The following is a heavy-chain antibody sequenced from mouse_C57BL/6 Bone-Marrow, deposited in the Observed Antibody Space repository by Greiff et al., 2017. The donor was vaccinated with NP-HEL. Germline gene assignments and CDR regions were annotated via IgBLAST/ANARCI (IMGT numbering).Heavy chain of an antibody. CDR3: ARHPFDY. CDR2: IDPSDSYT. CDR1: GYTFTSYW. V-gene: IGHV1-69*01. Sequence: QVQLQQPGAELVMPGASVKLSCKASGYTFTSYWMHWVQQRPGQGLEWIGEIDPSDSYTNYNQKFKGKSTLTVDKSSSTAYMQLSSLTSEDSAVYYCARHPFDYWGQGTTLTVSS. J-gene: IGHJ2*01.